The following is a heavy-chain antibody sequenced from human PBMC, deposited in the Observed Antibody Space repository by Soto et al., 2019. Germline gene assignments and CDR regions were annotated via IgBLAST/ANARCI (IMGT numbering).Heavy chain of an antibody. CDR1: GGSITGGNYY. V-gene: IGHV4-30-4*01. Sequence: PSETLSLTCTVSGGSITGGNYYLTWIRQSPGKGLEWIGYISYGGSTYYNPSLKSRLTISIDTSKNQLSLKVSSVTAADTAVYYCATRSATFYFYGMDVWGQGTTVTVSS. D-gene: IGHD1-26*01. J-gene: IGHJ6*02. CDR3: ATRSATFYFYGMDV. CDR2: ISYGGST.